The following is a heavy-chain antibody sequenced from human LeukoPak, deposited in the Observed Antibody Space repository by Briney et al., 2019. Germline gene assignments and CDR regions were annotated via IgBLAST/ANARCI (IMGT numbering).Heavy chain of an antibody. CDR2: IYYSGNT. V-gene: IGHV4-39*01. J-gene: IGHJ4*02. Sequence: SETLSLTCTVSGVSISSSNSYWGWLRQPPGTGLEWVGSIYYSGNTYYNASLKSRVTISIDTSKNQFSLKLTSVTAADTAVYYCARQTGSGLFTLPGGQGTLVTVSS. CDR1: GVSISSSNSY. D-gene: IGHD3/OR15-3a*01. CDR3: ARQTGSGLFTLP.